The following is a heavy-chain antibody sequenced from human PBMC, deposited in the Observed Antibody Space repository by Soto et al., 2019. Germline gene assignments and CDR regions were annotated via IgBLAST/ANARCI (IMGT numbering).Heavy chain of an antibody. CDR1: GYSFTSYW. CDR2: IYPGDSDT. Sequence: GESLKISCNGSGYSFTSYWIGWVRQMPGKGLEWMGIIYPGDSDTRYSPSFQGQVTISADKSISTAYLQWSSLKASDTAMYYCSRHRRITIFGVVTNNWFDPWGQGTLVTVSS. J-gene: IGHJ5*02. CDR3: SRHRRITIFGVVTNNWFDP. V-gene: IGHV5-51*01. D-gene: IGHD3-3*01.